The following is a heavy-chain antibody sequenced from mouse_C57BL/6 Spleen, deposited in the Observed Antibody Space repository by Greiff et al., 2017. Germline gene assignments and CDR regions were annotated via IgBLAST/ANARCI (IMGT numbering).Heavy chain of an antibody. D-gene: IGHD3-2*02. V-gene: IGHV5-17*01. CDR1: GFTFSDYG. J-gene: IGHJ1*03. Sequence: EVMLVESGGGLVKPGGSLKLSCAASGFTFSDYGMHWVRQAPEKGLEWVAYISSGGSTTYYPDTVKGRFTISRDNAKNTLFLQMSRLSSEDTAMYYCARRSLRGYWYFDVWGTGTTVTVSS. CDR3: ARRSLRGYWYFDV. CDR2: ISSGGSTT.